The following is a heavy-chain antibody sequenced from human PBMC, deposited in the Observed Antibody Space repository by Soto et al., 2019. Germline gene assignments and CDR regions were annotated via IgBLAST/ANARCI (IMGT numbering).Heavy chain of an antibody. Sequence: SETLSLTCTVSGGSISSGGYYWSWIRQHPGKGLEWIGYIYYSGSTYYNPSLKSRVTISVDTSKNQFSLKLSSVTAADTAVYYCARAGGGLAAAGNYYYYYMDVWGKGTTVTVS. V-gene: IGHV4-31*03. D-gene: IGHD6-13*01. CDR2: IYYSGST. CDR3: ARAGGGLAAAGNYYYYYMDV. J-gene: IGHJ6*03. CDR1: GGSISSGGYY.